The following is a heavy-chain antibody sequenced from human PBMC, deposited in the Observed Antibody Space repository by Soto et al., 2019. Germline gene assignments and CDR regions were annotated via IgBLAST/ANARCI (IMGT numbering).Heavy chain of an antibody. V-gene: IGHV4-30-4*01. CDR1: GGSINSGDYY. CDR3: ARDRVDKRGFDF. CDR2: IYYSGST. Sequence: QVQLQESGPGLVKPSQTLSLTCTVSGGSINSGDYYWNWIRQPPGKGLEWIGYIYYSGSTYYNPSLKSRLTMSVDTSKNHFSLTLNSVTAADTAVYYCARDRVDKRGFDFWGQGTLVTVSS. J-gene: IGHJ4*02. D-gene: IGHD5-12*01.